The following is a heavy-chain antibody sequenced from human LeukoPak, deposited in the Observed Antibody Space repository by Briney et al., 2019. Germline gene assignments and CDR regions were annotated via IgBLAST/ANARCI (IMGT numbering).Heavy chain of an antibody. Sequence: GGYLSLSFAVSGIPLSNYGMSWVRQAPATGLAWVAGISHRGGRTHCADSVKGRFTISRDNPKNTLYLQMNSLRAEDTVVYFCAKRGVVIRVILVGFHKEAYYFDSWGQGALVTVSS. CDR1: GIPLSNYG. CDR3: AKRGVVIRVILVGFHKEAYYFDS. J-gene: IGHJ4*02. CDR2: ISHRGGRT. D-gene: IGHD3-22*01. V-gene: IGHV3-23*01.